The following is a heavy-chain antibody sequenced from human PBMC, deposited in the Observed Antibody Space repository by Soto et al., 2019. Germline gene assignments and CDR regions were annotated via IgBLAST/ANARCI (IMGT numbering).Heavy chain of an antibody. V-gene: IGHV4-4*02. D-gene: IGHD2-15*01. J-gene: IGHJ4*02. CDR1: GDSIYRSYW. CDR2: IFHTGTT. Sequence: QVQLLESGPGLVKPSGTLSLTCGVSGDSIYRSYWWSWVRLPPGRGPVWICEIFHTGTTNYKPSLKSRLTMSVDKSKKEISLILDSVTAADTAVYFCASSARYGVVGDYWGQGTGVTVSS. CDR3: ASSARYGVVGDY.